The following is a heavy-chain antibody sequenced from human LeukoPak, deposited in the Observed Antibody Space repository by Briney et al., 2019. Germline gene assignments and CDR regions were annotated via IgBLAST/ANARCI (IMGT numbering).Heavy chain of an antibody. J-gene: IGHJ5*02. CDR1: GYTFNGYY. V-gene: IGHV1-2*02. CDR2: INPNSDDT. Sequence: GASVKVSCKASGYTFNGYYMHWVRQAPGQGLEWMGWINPNSDDTKYAQKFQGRVTMTRDTSISTAYMELSRLRSDDTAVYYCARDNREQWLVIGNWFDPWGQGTLVTVSS. CDR3: ARDNREQWLVIGNWFDP. D-gene: IGHD6-19*01.